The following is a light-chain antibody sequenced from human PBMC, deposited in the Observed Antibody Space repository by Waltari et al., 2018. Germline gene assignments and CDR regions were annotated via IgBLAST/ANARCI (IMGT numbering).Light chain of an antibody. CDR3: SSYTSSSTYVV. J-gene: IGLJ2*01. CDR2: DVS. Sequence: QSALTQPASVSGSPGQSIPISCTGTSSDVGAYNYVSWYQRHPGKAPKLIIFDVSNRPSGVSNRFSGSKSGDTASLTISGLQAEDEADYYCSSYTSSSTYVVFGGGTKLTVL. V-gene: IGLV2-14*03. CDR1: SSDVGAYNY.